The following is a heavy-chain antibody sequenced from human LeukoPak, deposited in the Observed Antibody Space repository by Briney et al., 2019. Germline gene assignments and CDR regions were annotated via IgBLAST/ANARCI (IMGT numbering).Heavy chain of an antibody. CDR1: GGSFSGYY. CDR2: INHSGST. CDR3: ASIRTLPREDIVVVPAAPEDY. D-gene: IGHD2-2*01. J-gene: IGHJ4*02. V-gene: IGHV4-34*01. Sequence: KPSETLSLTCAVYGGSFSGYYWSWIRQPPGKGLEWIGEINHSGSTNYNPSLKSRVAISVDTSKNQFSLKLSSVTAADTAVYYCASIRTLPREDIVVVPAAPEDYWGQGTLVTVSS.